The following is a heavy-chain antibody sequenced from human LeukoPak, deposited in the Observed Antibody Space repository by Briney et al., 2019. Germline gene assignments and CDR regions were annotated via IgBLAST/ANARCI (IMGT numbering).Heavy chain of an antibody. V-gene: IGHV4-30-4*01. CDR1: GGSISSGDYY. J-gene: IGHJ6*03. Sequence: SQTLSLTCTVSGGSISSGDYYWSWIRQPPGKGLEWIGYIYYSGSTYYNPSLKSRVTISVDTSKNQFSLKLSSVTAADTAVYYCARVGPRYYYYYMDVWGKGTTVTVSS. CDR3: ARVGPRYYYYYMDV. CDR2: IYYSGST.